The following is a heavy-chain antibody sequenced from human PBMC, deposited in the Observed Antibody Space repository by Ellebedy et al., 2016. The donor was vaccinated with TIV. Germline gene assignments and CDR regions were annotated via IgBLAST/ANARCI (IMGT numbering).Heavy chain of an antibody. J-gene: IGHJ4*02. CDR1: GYTFTSYD. CDR3: ARVGLSSGWYFASSEYYFDY. V-gene: IGHV1-8*01. CDR2: MNPNSGNT. Sequence: ASVKVSXXASGYTFTSYDINWVRQATGQGLEWMGWMNPNSGNTGYAQKFQGRVTMTRNTSISTAYMELSSLRSEDTAVYYCARVGLSSGWYFASSEYYFDYWGQGTLVTVSS. D-gene: IGHD6-19*01.